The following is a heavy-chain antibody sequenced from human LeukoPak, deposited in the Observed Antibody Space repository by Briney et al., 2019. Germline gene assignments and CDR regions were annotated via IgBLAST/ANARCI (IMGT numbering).Heavy chain of an antibody. Sequence: SETLSLTCTVSGGSISSISYHGGWIRQPPGRGLGWIGTIFYTGTTYYNPSLKARATISVDTPKNQFSLTPNSVTAADTAVYYCAIYSNSAAGYWGQGALVTVSS. V-gene: IGHV4-39*01. D-gene: IGHD6-6*01. CDR1: GGSISSISYH. CDR3: AIYSNSAAGY. CDR2: IFYTGTT. J-gene: IGHJ4*02.